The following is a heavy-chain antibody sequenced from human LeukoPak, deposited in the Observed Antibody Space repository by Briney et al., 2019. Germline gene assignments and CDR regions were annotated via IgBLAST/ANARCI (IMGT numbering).Heavy chain of an antibody. V-gene: IGHV3-30*18. CDR1: RFTFSSYD. CDR2: ISYDGSSK. CDR3: AKGPDTSGYYSLDY. Sequence: GGSLRLSCAASRFTFSSYDMHWVRQAPGKGLEWVAVISYDGSSKYYADSVKGRFTISRDNSKNTLYVQMNSLRTEDTAIYYCAKGPDTSGYYSLDYWGRGTLVTVSS. D-gene: IGHD3-22*01. J-gene: IGHJ4*02.